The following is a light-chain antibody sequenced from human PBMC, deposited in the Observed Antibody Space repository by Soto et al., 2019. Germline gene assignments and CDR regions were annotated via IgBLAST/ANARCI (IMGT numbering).Light chain of an antibody. V-gene: IGKV3-15*01. CDR1: QSVSIY. CDR3: QQYNNWPRT. J-gene: IGKJ1*01. Sequence: EIVLAQSPATLSLSPGERATLSCRASQSVSIYLAWYQQKPGQAPRLLIYGASTRATGIPARFSGSGSGTEFTLTISSLQSEDFAVYYCQQYNNWPRTFGQGTKWIS. CDR2: GAS.